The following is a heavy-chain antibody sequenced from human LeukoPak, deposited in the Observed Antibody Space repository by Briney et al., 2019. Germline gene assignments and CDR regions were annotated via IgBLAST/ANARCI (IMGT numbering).Heavy chain of an antibody. CDR2: IYHSGST. D-gene: IGHD3-10*01. J-gene: IGHJ5*02. CDR3: ARGGGITYYYGSGSYRWFDP. V-gene: IGHV4-38-2*01. Sequence: PSETLSLTCAVSGYSISSGYYWGWIRQPPGKGLEWIGSIYHSGSTYYNPSLKSRVTISVDTSKNQFSLKLSSVTAADTAVYYCARGGGITYYYGSGSYRWFDPWGQGTLVTVSS. CDR1: GYSISSGYY.